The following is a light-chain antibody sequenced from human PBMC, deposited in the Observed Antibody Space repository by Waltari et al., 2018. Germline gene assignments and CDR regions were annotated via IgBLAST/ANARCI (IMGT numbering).Light chain of an antibody. J-gene: IGLJ3*02. Sequence: QSVLTPPPSASGTPGQRVPISCSGSSPNIGRNYVYWYQQLPGTAPKLLSYRNNQRPSGVPDRFAGSKSGTSASLAISGRRSEDEADYYCAAWEDSLSGRVFGGGTKLTVL. CDR1: SPNIGRNY. CDR2: RNN. V-gene: IGLV1-47*01. CDR3: AAWEDSLSGRV.